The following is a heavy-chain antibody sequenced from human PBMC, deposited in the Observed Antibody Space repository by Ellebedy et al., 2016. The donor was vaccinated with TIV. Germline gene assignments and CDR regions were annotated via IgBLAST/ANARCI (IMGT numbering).Heavy chain of an antibody. Sequence: GESLKISCQESGFIFSNYWIGWVRQMPGKGLEWMGIIYPGDSDTRYNSSFQGQVTISVDRSNGIAYLQWSSLKASDTAIYYCARHHVAGRLGAFDLWGQGTLVTVSS. CDR2: IYPGDSDT. D-gene: IGHD6-6*01. CDR3: ARHHVAGRLGAFDL. V-gene: IGHV5-51*01. J-gene: IGHJ5*02. CDR1: GFIFSNYW.